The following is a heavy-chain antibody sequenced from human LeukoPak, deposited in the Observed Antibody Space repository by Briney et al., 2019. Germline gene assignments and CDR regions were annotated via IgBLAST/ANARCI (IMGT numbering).Heavy chain of an antibody. J-gene: IGHJ4*02. Sequence: SETLSLTCTVSGGSISSSSYYWGWIRQPPGKGLEWIGSIYYSGSTYYNPSLKSRVTISVDTSKNQFSLKLSSVTAADTAVYYCARHSNNYYDFWSGYYDSWGQGTLVTVSS. V-gene: IGHV4-39*01. D-gene: IGHD3-3*01. CDR1: GGSISSSSYY. CDR2: IYYSGST. CDR3: ARHSNNYYDFWSGYYDS.